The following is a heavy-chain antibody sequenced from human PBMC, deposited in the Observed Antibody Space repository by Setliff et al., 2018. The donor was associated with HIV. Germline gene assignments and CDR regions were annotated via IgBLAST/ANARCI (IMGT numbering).Heavy chain of an antibody. D-gene: IGHD6-19*01. CDR2: IFSSGST. V-gene: IGHV4-4*09. Sequence: PSETLSLTCTVSGGSISNYYWSWIRQPPGKGLEWIGFIFSSGSTKYNPSLQSRVTMSIDTSKNQFSLRLTSVTAADTAVYYCEVAGQWGQGTLVTVSS. J-gene: IGHJ4*02. CDR1: GGSISNYY. CDR3: EVAGQ.